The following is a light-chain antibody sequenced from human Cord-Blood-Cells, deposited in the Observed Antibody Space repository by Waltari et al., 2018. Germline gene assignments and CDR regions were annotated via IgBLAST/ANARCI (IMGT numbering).Light chain of an antibody. J-gene: IGKJ1*01. V-gene: IGKV1-NL1*01. CDR3: QQYYSTPRT. CDR1: QGISNS. CDR2: AAS. Sequence: DIQMTQSPSSLSASVGDRVTITCRASQGISNSLAWYQQKPGKAPKLLLYAASRLESGVPSRCSGIGSGTDYTLTISSLQPEDFATYYCQQYYSTPRTFGQGTKVEIK.